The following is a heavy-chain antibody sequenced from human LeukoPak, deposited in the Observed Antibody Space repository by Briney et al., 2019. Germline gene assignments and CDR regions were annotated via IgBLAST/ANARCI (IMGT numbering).Heavy chain of an antibody. J-gene: IGHJ4*02. D-gene: IGHD5-12*01. CDR1: GFTFSSYS. Sequence: PGGSLRLSCAASGFTFSSYSMNWVRQAPGKGLEWVSSISSSSSYIYYADSVKGRFTISRDNAKNSLYLQMNSLRAEDTAVYYWGRDPGGGYEVYFDYWGRGPLVTVSS. V-gene: IGHV3-21*01. CDR2: ISSSSSYI. CDR3: GRDPGGGYEVYFDY.